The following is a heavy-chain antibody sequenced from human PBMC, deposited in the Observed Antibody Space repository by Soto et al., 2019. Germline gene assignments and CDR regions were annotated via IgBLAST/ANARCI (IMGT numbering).Heavy chain of an antibody. D-gene: IGHD2-2*01. CDR2: IYYSGST. Sequence: SETLSLTCTVSGGSISSSSYYWGWIRQPPGKGLEWIGSIYYSGSTYYNPSLKSRVTISVDTSKNQFSLKLSSVTAADTAVYYCARQGAFVSCSSTSCYEMAHRINWFDPWGQGTLVTVSS. CDR3: ARQGAFVSCSSTSCYEMAHRINWFDP. CDR1: GGSISSSSYY. V-gene: IGHV4-39*01. J-gene: IGHJ5*02.